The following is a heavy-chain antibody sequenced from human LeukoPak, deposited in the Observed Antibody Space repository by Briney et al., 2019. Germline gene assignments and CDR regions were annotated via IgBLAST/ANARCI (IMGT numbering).Heavy chain of an antibody. CDR2: ISSSSSYI. CDR3: ASPGIVGATRGIDY. D-gene: IGHD1-26*01. J-gene: IGHJ4*02. CDR1: GFTFSSYS. V-gene: IGHV3-21*01. Sequence: KTGGSLSLSCAASGFTFSSYSMNWVRQAPGKGLEWVSSISSSSSYIYYADSVKGRFTISRDNAKNSLYLQMNSLRAEDTAVYYCASPGIVGATRGIDYWGQGTLVTVSS.